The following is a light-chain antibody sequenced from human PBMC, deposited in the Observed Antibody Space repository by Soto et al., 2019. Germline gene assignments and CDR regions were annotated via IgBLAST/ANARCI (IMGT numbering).Light chain of an antibody. CDR2: GAS. CDR1: QTVSANY. Sequence: EVVLTQSPATLSLSPGERATLSCRADQTVSANYLAWYQQKPGQAPRLLIYGASSRATGIPDRFSGSGSGTDFTLTISRLEPEDFAVFYCHQYGSSPPTFGQGTKVEIK. CDR3: HQYGSSPPT. J-gene: IGKJ1*01. V-gene: IGKV3-20*01.